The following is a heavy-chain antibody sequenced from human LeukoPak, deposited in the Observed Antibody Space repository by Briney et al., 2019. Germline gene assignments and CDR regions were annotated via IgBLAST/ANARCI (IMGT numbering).Heavy chain of an antibody. CDR3: ARGGKHYYDSSGYEIDY. CDR1: GYTLTELS. V-gene: IGHV1-24*01. D-gene: IGHD3-22*01. J-gene: IGHJ4*02. CDR2: FDPEDGET. Sequence: ASVKVSCKVSGYTLTELSMHWVRQAPGEGLEWMGGFDPEDGETIYAQKFQGRVTITADKSTSTAYMELSSLRSEDTAVYYCARGGKHYYDSSGYEIDYWGQGTLVTVSS.